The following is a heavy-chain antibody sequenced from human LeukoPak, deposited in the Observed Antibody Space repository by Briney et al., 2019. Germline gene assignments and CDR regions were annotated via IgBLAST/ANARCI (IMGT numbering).Heavy chain of an antibody. J-gene: IGHJ5*02. Sequence: SETLSLTCTVSGGSMTNYYWSWIRQTPGKGLEWIGNIYYRGNTNCNPSLESRVTMSVDTSKNQFSLKLDSVTAADTAVYYCARDAGSDVGDGWFDPWGQGTQVTVSS. CDR1: GGSMTNYY. CDR3: ARDAGSDVGDGWFDP. D-gene: IGHD3-10*02. CDR2: IYYRGNT. V-gene: IGHV4-59*01.